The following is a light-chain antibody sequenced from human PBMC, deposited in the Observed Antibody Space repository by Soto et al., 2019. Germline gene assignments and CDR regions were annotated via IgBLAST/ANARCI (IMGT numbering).Light chain of an antibody. Sequence: DIVMTQSPESLAVSLGERATINCKSSQSVLYSSNSKNYLAWYQQKPGQPPKLLISWASTRESGVPDRFSGSGSATDFTLTISSLQAEDVAVYYCQQYYTSWWTFGQGTKLEIK. V-gene: IGKV4-1*01. CDR1: QSVLYSSNSKNY. CDR2: WAS. J-gene: IGKJ2*02. CDR3: QQYYTSWWT.